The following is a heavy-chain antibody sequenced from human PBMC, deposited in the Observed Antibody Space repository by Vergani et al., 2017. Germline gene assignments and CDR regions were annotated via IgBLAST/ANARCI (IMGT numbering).Heavy chain of an antibody. CDR1: GYSFSRNW. CDR2: IYPGNSET. D-gene: IGHD3/OR15-3a*01. J-gene: IGHJ6*03. Sequence: EVQLEQSGAAVKKPGESLEISCKGSGYSFSRNWIAWVRERPGQGLEWMGMIYPGNSETRNNPSFRGQVTMSVDKSISTAYLQWSSLKASDSAMYYSARVYCRGMSCAGTDYFYHIDVWGKGTTVTVS. V-gene: IGHV5-51*03. CDR3: ARVYCRGMSCAGTDYFYHIDV.